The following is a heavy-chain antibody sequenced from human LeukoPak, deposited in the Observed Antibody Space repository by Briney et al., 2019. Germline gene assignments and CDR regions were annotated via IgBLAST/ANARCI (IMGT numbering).Heavy chain of an antibody. J-gene: IGHJ4*02. D-gene: IGHD3-10*01. V-gene: IGHV3-7*01. CDR1: GFTFSSYW. CDR2: INRDGSKK. Sequence: GGSLRLSCAASGFTFSSYWMNWVRQAPGKGLKWVANINRDGSKKYYVDSVKGRFTISRDNAKNSLYLQMNSLRAEDAAVYYCVREIFGLDYWGQGTLVTVSS. CDR3: VREIFGLDY.